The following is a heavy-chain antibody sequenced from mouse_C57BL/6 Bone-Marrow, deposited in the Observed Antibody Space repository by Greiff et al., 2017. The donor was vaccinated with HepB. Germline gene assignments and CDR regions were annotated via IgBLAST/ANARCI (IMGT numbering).Heavy chain of an antibody. Sequence: EVQLVESGGGLVKPGGSLKLSCAASGFTFSSYAMSWVRQTPEKRLEWVATISDGGSYTYYPDNVKGRFTIARDNATNNLYLQMSHLKAEDTAMYYCARERVKDDWGQGTTLTVSS. CDR1: GFTFSSYA. CDR2: ISDGGSYT. J-gene: IGHJ2*01. V-gene: IGHV5-4*01. D-gene: IGHD2-2*01. CDR3: ARERVKDD.